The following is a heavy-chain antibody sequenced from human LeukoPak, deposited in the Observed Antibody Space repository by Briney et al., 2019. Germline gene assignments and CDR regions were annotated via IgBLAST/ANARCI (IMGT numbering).Heavy chain of an antibody. D-gene: IGHD2-2*01. CDR2: IYYSGST. CDR3: ARELRETIVVVPAAIDY. CDR1: GGSISSSSYY. Sequence: SETLSLTCTVSGGSISSSSYYWGWIRQPPGKGLEWIGSIYYSGSTYYNPSLKSRVTISVDTSKNQFSLKLSSVTAADTAVYYCARELRETIVVVPAAIDYWGQGTLVTVSS. J-gene: IGHJ4*02. V-gene: IGHV4-39*07.